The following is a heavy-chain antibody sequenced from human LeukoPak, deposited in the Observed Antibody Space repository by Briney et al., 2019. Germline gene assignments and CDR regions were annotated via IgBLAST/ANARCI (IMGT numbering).Heavy chain of an antibody. D-gene: IGHD1-1*01. Sequence: PGGSLRLSCAASGFTVSSNYMSWVRQAPGKGLEWVSVIYSGGSTYYADSVKGRFTISRDNSKNTLYLQMNSLRPEDTAVYYCACRTRWPQVAIDYWGQGTLVTVSS. V-gene: IGHV3-66*01. CDR2: IYSGGST. J-gene: IGHJ4*02. CDR1: GFTVSSNY. CDR3: ACRTRWPQVAIDY.